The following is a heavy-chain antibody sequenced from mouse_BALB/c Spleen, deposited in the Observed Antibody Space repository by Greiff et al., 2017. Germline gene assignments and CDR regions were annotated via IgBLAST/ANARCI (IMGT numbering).Heavy chain of an antibody. J-gene: IGHJ4*01. V-gene: IGHV14-1*02. CDR3: ARGGYDWVDY. D-gene: IGHD2-2*01. CDR2: IDPENGNT. Sequence: VQLQQSGAELVRPGALVKLSCKASGFTIKDYYMHWVKQRPEQGLEWIGWIDPENGNTIYDPKFQGKASITADTSSNTAYLQLSSLTSEDTAVYYCARGGYDWVDYWGQGTSVTVSS. CDR1: GFTIKDYY.